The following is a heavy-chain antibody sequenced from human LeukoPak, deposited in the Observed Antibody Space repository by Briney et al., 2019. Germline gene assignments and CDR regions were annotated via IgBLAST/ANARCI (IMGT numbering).Heavy chain of an antibody. V-gene: IGHV3-48*01. CDR2: ITSSGSTT. D-gene: IGHD1-26*01. Sequence: GGSLRLSCAASGFTFITYSMNWVRQAPGKGLEWVSYITSSGSTTYYADSVKGRFTISRDNAKNSLFLQMNSLRAEDTAVYYCAGDPVTLGIVGATGFDYWGQGTLVTVSS. CDR1: GFTFITYS. CDR3: AGDPVTLGIVGATGFDY. J-gene: IGHJ4*02.